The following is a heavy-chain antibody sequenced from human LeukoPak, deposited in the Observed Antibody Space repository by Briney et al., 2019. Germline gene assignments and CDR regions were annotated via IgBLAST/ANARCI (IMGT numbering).Heavy chain of an antibody. CDR2: ISAYNGNT. V-gene: IGHV1-18*01. D-gene: IGHD3-22*01. CDR1: GYTFTSYG. Sequence: GASVKVSCKASGYTFTSYGISWVRQAPGQGREWMGWISAYNGNTNYAQKLQGRVTMTTDTSTSTAYMELRSLRSDDTAVYYCARVHAGTRYYYDSSGYYPLDYWGQGTLVTVSS. J-gene: IGHJ4*02. CDR3: ARVHAGTRYYYDSSGYYPLDY.